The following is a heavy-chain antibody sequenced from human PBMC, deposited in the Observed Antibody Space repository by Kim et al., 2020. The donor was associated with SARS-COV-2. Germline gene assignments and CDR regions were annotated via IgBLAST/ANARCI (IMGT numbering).Heavy chain of an antibody. CDR1: GGSFSGYY. V-gene: IGHV4-34*01. J-gene: IGHJ4*02. CDR3: ARVSPPAVVPLGPCYDY. D-gene: IGHD2-2*01. CDR2: INHSGST. Sequence: SETLSLTCAVYGGSFSGYYWSWIRQPPGKGLEWIGEINHSGSTNYNPSLKSRVTISVDTSKNQFSLKLSSVTAADTAVYYCARVSPPAVVPLGPCYDYWGQGTLVTVSS.